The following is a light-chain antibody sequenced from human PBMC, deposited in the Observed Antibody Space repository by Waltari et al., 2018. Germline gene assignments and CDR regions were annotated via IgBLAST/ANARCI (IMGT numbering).Light chain of an antibody. Sequence: QSVLTQPPSVSAAPGQKVTISCSGSRPHIGSTYVSWYQRLPGTAPKLLIYDNNKRPSGIPDRFSGSKSGTSATLGITGRQTGDEADYYCGTWGSSLSAGGVFGGGTKLTVL. J-gene: IGLJ2*01. CDR2: DNN. CDR3: GTWGSSLSAGGV. V-gene: IGLV1-51*01. CDR1: RPHIGSTY.